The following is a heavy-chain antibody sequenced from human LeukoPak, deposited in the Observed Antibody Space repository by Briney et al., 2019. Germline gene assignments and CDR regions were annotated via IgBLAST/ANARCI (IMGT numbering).Heavy chain of an antibody. V-gene: IGHV3-9*01. Sequence: GGSLRLSCASSGFTFSSYAMHWVRQAPGKGLEWVSGISWNSGSIGYADSVKGRFTISRDNSMNTLFLQMISLRADDTAVYYCAIKGSSGWPYYFDYWGQGTLVTVSS. D-gene: IGHD6-19*01. CDR2: ISWNSGSI. CDR1: GFTFSSYA. CDR3: AIKGSSGWPYYFDY. J-gene: IGHJ4*02.